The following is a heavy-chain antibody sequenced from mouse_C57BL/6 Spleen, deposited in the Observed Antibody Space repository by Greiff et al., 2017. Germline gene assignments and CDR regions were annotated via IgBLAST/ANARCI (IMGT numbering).Heavy chain of an antibody. D-gene: IGHD2-4*01. CDR3: ARGTYDYHYFGC. J-gene: IGHJ2*01. CDR2: INPNNGGT. V-gene: IGHV1-18*01. Sequence: EVQLQQSGPELVKPGASVTITCKASGYTFTDYNMDWVKQSHGKSLEWIGDINPNNGGTIYNKKFKGKATLTVDKSSSTAYMERRSLSSEDTAVYYCARGTYDYHYFGCWGQGTTLSVSS. CDR1: GYTFTDYN.